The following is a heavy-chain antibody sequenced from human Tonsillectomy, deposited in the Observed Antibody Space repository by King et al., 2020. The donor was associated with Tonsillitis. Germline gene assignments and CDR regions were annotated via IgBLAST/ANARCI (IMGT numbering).Heavy chain of an antibody. D-gene: IGHD3-10*01. J-gene: IGHJ3*02. V-gene: IGHV4-39*07. Sequence: QLQESGPGLVKPSETLSLTCTVSGGSISSSSYYWGWIRQPPGKGLEWIGSIYYSGSTYYNPSLKSRVTISVDTSKNQFSLKLSSVTAADTAVYYCARGGGWFGEFERGAFDIWGQGTMVTVSS. CDR1: GGSISSSSYY. CDR2: IYYSGST. CDR3: ARGGGWFGEFERGAFDI.